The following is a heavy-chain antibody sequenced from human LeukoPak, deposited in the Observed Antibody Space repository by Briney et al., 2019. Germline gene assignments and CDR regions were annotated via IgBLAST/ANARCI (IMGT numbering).Heavy chain of an antibody. CDR1: GFPFSTHW. D-gene: IGHD3-10*01. CDR2: INQDGSQK. Sequence: TGGSLRLSCAASGFPFSTHWMSWVRHAPGKGLEWVANINQDGSQKSCVDSVKGRLGISRDNAKNSLYLQMHSLRAEDTAVYYCARSNREFASGSGDYWGQGTLVTVSS. CDR3: ARSNREFASGSGDY. V-gene: IGHV3-7*05. J-gene: IGHJ4*02.